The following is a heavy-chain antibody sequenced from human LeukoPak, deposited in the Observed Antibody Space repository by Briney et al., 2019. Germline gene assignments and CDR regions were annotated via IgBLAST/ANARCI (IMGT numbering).Heavy chain of an antibody. J-gene: IGHJ4*02. Sequence: GGSLRLSCAASGFTFSDYYMSWIRQAPGKGLEWVANIKQDGAEKNYVDSVKGRFTISRDNAKNSLYLQMNSLRVEDTAVYYCARGVSLYWGQGTLVTVSS. CDR1: GFTFSDYY. V-gene: IGHV3-7*01. D-gene: IGHD3-10*01. CDR2: IKQDGAEK. CDR3: ARGVSLY.